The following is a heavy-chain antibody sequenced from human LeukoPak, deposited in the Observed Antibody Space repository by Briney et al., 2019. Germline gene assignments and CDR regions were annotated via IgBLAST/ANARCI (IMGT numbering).Heavy chain of an antibody. Sequence: PGGSLRLSCAASGFTFSSYAMSWVRQAPGKGLEWVSAISGSGGSTYYADSVKGRFTISRDNSKNTLYLQMNSLRAEDTAVYYCAKGETTTYYYDSSGYYAYWGQGTLVTVSS. D-gene: IGHD3-22*01. CDR3: AKGETTTYYYDSSGYYAY. J-gene: IGHJ4*02. CDR2: ISGSGGST. CDR1: GFTFSSYA. V-gene: IGHV3-23*01.